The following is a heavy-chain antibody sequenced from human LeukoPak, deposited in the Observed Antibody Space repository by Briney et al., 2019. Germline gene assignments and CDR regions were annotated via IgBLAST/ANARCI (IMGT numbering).Heavy chain of an antibody. J-gene: IGHJ3*02. CDR1: GYTFTTYN. CDR3: ARDNVGSGRAFDI. Sequence: ASVKVSCKASGYTFTTYNINWVRQAPGQGLEWMGWISGYNGNTNYAQKLQGRVTMTTDTSTSTAYMELRSLKSDDTAVYYCARDNVGSGRAFDIWGQGTMVTVSS. CDR2: ISGYNGNT. V-gene: IGHV1-18*01. D-gene: IGHD3-10*02.